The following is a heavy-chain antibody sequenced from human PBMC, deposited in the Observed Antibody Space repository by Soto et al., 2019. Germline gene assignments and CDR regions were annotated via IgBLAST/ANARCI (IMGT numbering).Heavy chain of an antibody. D-gene: IGHD1-26*01. Sequence: SETLSLTCTVSGGSISSYYWSWIRQPPGKGLEWIGYIYYSESTNYNPSLKSRVTISVDTSKNQFSLKLSSVTAADTAVYYCARYSARWLQMDDYFDYWGQGTLVTVS. CDR2: IYYSEST. CDR3: ARYSARWLQMDDYFDY. J-gene: IGHJ4*02. CDR1: GGSISSYY. V-gene: IGHV4-59*01.